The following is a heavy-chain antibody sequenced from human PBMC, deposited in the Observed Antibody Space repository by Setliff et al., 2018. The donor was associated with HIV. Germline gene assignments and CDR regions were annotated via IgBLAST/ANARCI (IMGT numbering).Heavy chain of an antibody. V-gene: IGHV1-2*02. CDR1: GYTFTDYF. Sequence: ASVKVSCKASGYTFTDYFMHWVRQAPGQGLEWMGWLSPNNGETNIPQRFQGRVTMTRDTSKNQFSLKLSSVTAADTAVYYCARVPPLKAFGGVISLYYFDYWGQGTLVTVSS. CDR3: ARVPPLKAFGGVISLYYFDY. J-gene: IGHJ4*02. CDR2: LSPNNGET. D-gene: IGHD3-16*02.